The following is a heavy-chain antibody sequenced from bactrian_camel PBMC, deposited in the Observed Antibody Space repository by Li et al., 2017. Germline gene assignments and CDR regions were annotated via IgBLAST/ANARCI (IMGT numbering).Heavy chain of an antibody. J-gene: IGHJ6*01. CDR1: GFEFSSCG. CDR3: ATWWSVGF. Sequence: HVQLVESGGGSVQAGGSLKLSCVTSGFEFSSCGVSWHRQATGKERELVSRISKDGTTTYADSVKGRFTISRDNAKNTLYLQMNSLKTEDTAVYYCATWWSVGFWGQGTQVTVS. CDR2: ISKDGTT. D-gene: IGHD7*01. V-gene: IGHV3S55*01.